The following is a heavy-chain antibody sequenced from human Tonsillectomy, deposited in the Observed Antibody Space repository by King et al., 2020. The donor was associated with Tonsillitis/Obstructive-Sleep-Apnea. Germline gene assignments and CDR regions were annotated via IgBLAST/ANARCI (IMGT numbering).Heavy chain of an antibody. CDR2: ISYIGST. CDR1: GGPISNFY. CDR3: ARERSLYYDFLSGYFYGMDV. J-gene: IGHJ6*02. Sequence: VQLQESGPGLVKPSETLSLTCTVSGGPISNFYWNWIRQPPGKGLEWIGYISYIGSTKYNPSLKSRVTISVDTSKNQFSLKLSSVTAADTAVYFCARERSLYYDFLSGYFYGMDVWGQGTTVTVSS. V-gene: IGHV4-59*01. D-gene: IGHD3-3*01.